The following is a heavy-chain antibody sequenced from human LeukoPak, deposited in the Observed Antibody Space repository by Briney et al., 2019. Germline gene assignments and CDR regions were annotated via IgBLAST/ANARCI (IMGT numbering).Heavy chain of an antibody. V-gene: IGHV4-34*01. Sequence: SETLSLTCAVYGGSFSGYYWSWIRQPPGKGLEWIGEINHSGSTNYNPSLKSRVNISVDTSKNQFSLKLRSVHAADTAVYYCARSRYIVVVPAAKITTNYYYYGMDVWGQGTTVTVSS. CDR3: ARSRYIVVVPAAKITTNYYYYGMDV. CDR2: INHSGST. J-gene: IGHJ6*02. CDR1: GGSFSGYY. D-gene: IGHD2-2*01.